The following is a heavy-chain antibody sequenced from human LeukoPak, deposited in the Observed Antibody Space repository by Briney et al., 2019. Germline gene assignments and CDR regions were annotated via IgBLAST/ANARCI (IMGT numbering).Heavy chain of an antibody. J-gene: IGHJ4*02. CDR1: GFTFSSYA. V-gene: IGHV3-30*04. CDR2: ISYDGSNK. Sequence: GGSLRPSCAASGFTFSSYAMHWVRQAPGKGLEWVAVISYDGSNKYYADSVKGRFTISRDNSKNTLYLQMNSLRAEDTAVYYCARDAFAAGYFDYWGQGTLVTVSS. D-gene: IGHD6-13*01. CDR3: ARDAFAAGYFDY.